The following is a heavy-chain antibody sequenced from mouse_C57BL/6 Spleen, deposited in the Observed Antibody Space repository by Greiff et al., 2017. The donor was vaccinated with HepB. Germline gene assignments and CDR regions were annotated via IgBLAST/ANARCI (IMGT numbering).Heavy chain of an antibody. CDR3: AIGSSYRYFDV. V-gene: IGHV1-39*01. D-gene: IGHD1-1*01. CDR2: INPNYGTT. CDR1: GYSFTDYN. Sequence: EVKLMESGPELVKPGASVKISCKASGYSFTDYNMNWVKQSNGKSLEWIGVINPNYGTTSYNQKFKGKATLTVDQSSSTAYMQLNSLTSEDSAVYYCAIGSSYRYFDVWGTGTTVTVSS. J-gene: IGHJ1*03.